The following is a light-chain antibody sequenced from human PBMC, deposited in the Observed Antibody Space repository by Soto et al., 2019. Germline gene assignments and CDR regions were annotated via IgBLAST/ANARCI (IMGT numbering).Light chain of an antibody. CDR1: SGHSSYA. J-gene: IGLJ3*02. V-gene: IGLV4-69*01. Sequence: QSVLTQSPSASASLGASVKLTCTLSSGHSSYAIAWHQQQPEKGPRYLMKLNSDGSHSKGDGIPDRFSGSSSGAERYLTISSLQSEDEAHYYCQTWAPRVFGGGAKVTVL. CDR2: LNSDGSH. CDR3: QTWAPRV.